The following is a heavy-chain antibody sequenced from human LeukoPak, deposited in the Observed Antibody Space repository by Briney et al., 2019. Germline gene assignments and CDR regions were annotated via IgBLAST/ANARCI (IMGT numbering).Heavy chain of an antibody. V-gene: IGHV3-21*01. CDR2: ISSSSSYI. Sequence: GGSLRLSCAASGFTFSSYGMNWVRQAPGKGLEWVSSISSSSSYIYYADSVKGRFTISRDNAKNSLYLQMNSLRAEDTAVYYCARVQDSSGYLDYWGQGTLVTVSS. CDR3: ARVQDSSGYLDY. CDR1: GFTFSSYG. J-gene: IGHJ4*02. D-gene: IGHD3-22*01.